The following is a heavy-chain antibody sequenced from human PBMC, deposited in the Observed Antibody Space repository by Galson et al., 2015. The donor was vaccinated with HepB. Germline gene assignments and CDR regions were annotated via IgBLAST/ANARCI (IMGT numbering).Heavy chain of an antibody. V-gene: IGHV3-23*01. Sequence: SLRLSCAASGFTFSKYAMSWVRQAPGKGLEWVSVISDSGSSTYYADSVKGRFTISRDNSKDTLYLQMNSLRVEDRAVYYCAKMMRPGLNYDGPSCPLANHYYYCVDVWGQGTTVTVSS. CDR2: ISDSGSST. D-gene: IGHD2-2*01. CDR3: AKMMRPGLNYDGPSCPLANHYYYCVDV. J-gene: IGHJ6*02. CDR1: GFTFSKYA.